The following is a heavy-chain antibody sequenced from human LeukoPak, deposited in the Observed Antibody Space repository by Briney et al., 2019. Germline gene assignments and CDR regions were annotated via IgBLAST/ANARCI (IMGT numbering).Heavy chain of an antibody. J-gene: IGHJ4*02. CDR2: ISSSGSTI. V-gene: IGHV3-48*03. CDR1: GFTFSSYE. CDR3: ARSYSGSSHFDY. D-gene: IGHD1-26*01. Sequence: GGSLRLSCAASGFTFSSYEMNWVRQAPGKGLEWVSYISSSGSTIYYADSVKGRFTISRDNSKNTLYLQMNSLRAEDTAVYYCARSYSGSSHFDYWGQGTLVTVSS.